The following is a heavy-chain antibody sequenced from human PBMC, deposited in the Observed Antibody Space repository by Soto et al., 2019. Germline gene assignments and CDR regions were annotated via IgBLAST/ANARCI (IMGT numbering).Heavy chain of an antibody. Sequence: EVQLVESGGGLVQPGGSLRLSCAASGFTFSSYSMNWVRQAPGKGLEWVSNISSSSSTIYYADYVKGRFTISRDKAKNSLNLQMNSMRAEDTAVYYCARVAVGYYFDYWGQGTLVTVSS. CDR3: ARVAVGYYFDY. J-gene: IGHJ4*02. CDR1: GFTFSSYS. D-gene: IGHD2-15*01. CDR2: ISSSSSTI. V-gene: IGHV3-48*01.